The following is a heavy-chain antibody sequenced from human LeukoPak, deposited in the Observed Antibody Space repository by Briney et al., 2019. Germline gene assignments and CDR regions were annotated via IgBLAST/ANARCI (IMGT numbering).Heavy chain of an antibody. CDR2: ISSSGSTI. CDR3: ARDFAYYYDSSGYYEGDY. CDR1: GFTFSSYS. V-gene: IGHV3-48*04. Sequence: GGSLVLSCAASGFTFSSYSMNWGRQAPGKGLEGGSYISSSGSTIYYADSVKGRFTISRDNAKNSLYLQMNSLRAEDTAVYYCARDFAYYYDSSGYYEGDYWGQGALVTVSS. D-gene: IGHD3-22*01. J-gene: IGHJ4*02.